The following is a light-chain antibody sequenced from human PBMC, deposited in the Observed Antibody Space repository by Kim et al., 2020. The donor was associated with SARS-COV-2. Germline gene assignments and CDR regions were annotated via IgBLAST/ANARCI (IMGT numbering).Light chain of an antibody. J-gene: IGLJ3*02. CDR2: NNN. V-gene: IGLV1-44*01. Sequence: GQRGTISCSGSTSNIGSNTVNWYQQLPGAAPKVLIYNNNQRPSGVPDRFSGSKSGTSASLAIRGLQSDDEADYYCAAWDDSLDVWMFGGGTKVTVL. CDR3: AAWDDSLDVWM. CDR1: TSNIGSNT.